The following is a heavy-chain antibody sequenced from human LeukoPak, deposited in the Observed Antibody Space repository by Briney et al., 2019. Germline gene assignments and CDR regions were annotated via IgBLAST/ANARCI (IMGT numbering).Heavy chain of an antibody. Sequence: ASVKVSCKASGYTFTSYAMHWVRQAPGQRLEWMGWINAGNGNTKYSQEFQGRVTITRDTSASTAYMELSSLRSEDMAVYYCARGYSSGWYPDYWGRGTLVTVSS. V-gene: IGHV1-3*03. D-gene: IGHD6-19*01. CDR2: INAGNGNT. CDR1: GYTFTSYA. CDR3: ARGYSSGWYPDY. J-gene: IGHJ4*02.